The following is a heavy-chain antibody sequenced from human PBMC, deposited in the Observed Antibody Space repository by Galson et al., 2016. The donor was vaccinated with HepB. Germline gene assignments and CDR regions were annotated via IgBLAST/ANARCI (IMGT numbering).Heavy chain of an antibody. CDR2: IKSKTDGGTT. V-gene: IGHV3-15*01. Sequence: SLRLSCAASGFTFSDAWMNWVRQAPGKGLEWVGRIKSKTDGGTTDYAAPVKGRFTISRDDSKNTLYLQMNSLKTEDTAVYYCSTEGGSYYIGVHGFDYWGQGTLVTGSS. J-gene: IGHJ4*02. D-gene: IGHD1-26*01. CDR3: STEGGSYYIGVHGFDY. CDR1: GFTFSDAW.